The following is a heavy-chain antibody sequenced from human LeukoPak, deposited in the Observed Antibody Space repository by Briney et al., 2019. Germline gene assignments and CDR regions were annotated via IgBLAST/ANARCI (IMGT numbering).Heavy chain of an antibody. V-gene: IGHV3-73*01. CDR2: IRSKANSYAT. CDR1: GFTFSGSA. J-gene: IGHJ3*02. Sequence: GGSLRLSCAAAGFTFSGSAMHWVRQASGKGLEWVDRIRSKANSYATAYAASVKGRFTISRDDSKNTAYLQMNSLKTEDTAVYYCTRPATDGYRLDAFDIWGQGTMVTVSS. D-gene: IGHD5-24*01. CDR3: TRPATDGYRLDAFDI.